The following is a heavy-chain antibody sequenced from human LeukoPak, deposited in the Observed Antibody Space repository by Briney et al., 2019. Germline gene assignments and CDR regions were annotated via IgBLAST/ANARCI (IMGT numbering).Heavy chain of an antibody. CDR1: GFTFSDYY. Sequence: PGGSLRLSCAASGFTFSDYYMSWIRQAPGKGLEWVSYISSSGSTIYYADSVKGRFTISRDNAKKSLYLQMSSLRSEDTAVYYCARDLSYNYFDYWGQGTLVTVSS. CDR3: ARDLSYNYFDY. J-gene: IGHJ4*02. V-gene: IGHV3-11*01. CDR2: ISSSGSTI. D-gene: IGHD2-2*02.